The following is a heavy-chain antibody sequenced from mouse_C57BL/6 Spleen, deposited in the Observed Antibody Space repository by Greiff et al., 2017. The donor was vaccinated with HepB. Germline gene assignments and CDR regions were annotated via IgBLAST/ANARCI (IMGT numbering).Heavy chain of an antibody. J-gene: IGHJ2*01. Sequence: VQLVESGPELVKPGASVKISCKASGYTFSSYWMHWVKQRPGKGLEWIGWIYPGDGDTNYNGKFKGKATLTADKSSSTAYMQLNSLTSEDSAVYFCARNCCGGGYFDYWGQGTTLTVSS. D-gene: IGHD1-1*02. CDR3: ARNCCGGGYFDY. CDR2: IYPGDGDT. V-gene: IGHV1-82*01. CDR1: GYTFSSYW.